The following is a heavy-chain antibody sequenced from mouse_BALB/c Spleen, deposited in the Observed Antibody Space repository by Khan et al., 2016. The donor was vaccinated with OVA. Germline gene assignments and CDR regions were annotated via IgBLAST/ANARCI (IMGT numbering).Heavy chain of an antibody. CDR1: GYTFTSYV. Sequence: VQLQQSGPEVVKPGASVKMSCKASGYTFTSYVMPWVKQKPGQGLEWIGYIYPFNDAKKFNEKFNGKATLTSDKSSSQAYMERSSLTSEASAFYYCARDGSYDVSVDYWGQGTLVTVSA. V-gene: IGHV1S136*01. J-gene: IGHJ3*01. CDR2: IYPFNDAK. CDR3: ARDGSYDVSVDY. D-gene: IGHD2-12*01.